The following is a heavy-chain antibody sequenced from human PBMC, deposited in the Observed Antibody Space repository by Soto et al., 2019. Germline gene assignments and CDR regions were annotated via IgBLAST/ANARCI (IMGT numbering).Heavy chain of an antibody. V-gene: IGHV3-7*01. D-gene: IGHD6-13*01. CDR2: IKQDGSEK. J-gene: IGHJ4*02. CDR3: ARDLPLIYSSSCSLVGAHDY. CDR1: GFTFSSYW. Sequence: GGSLRLSCAASGFTFSSYWMSWVRQAPGKGLEWVANIKQDGSEKYYVDSVKGRFTISRDNAKNSLYLQMNSLRAEDTAVYYCARDLPLIYSSSCSLVGAHDYWGQGTLVTGSS.